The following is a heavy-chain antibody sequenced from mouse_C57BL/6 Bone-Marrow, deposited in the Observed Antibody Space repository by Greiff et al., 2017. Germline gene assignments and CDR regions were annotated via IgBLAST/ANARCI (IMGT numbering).Heavy chain of an antibody. D-gene: IGHD2-1*01. J-gene: IGHJ2*01. CDR2: IDPANGIT. Sequence: VQLQQSVAELVRPGASVKLSCTASGFNIKNTYMHWVKQRPDQGLEWIGRIDPANGITKYAPKFLGKATITADTSSHTAYLQLSSLTSEETAIYYYARRWINYFFYFDYWGQGTTLAVSS. CDR3: ARRWINYFFYFDY. CDR1: GFNIKNTY. V-gene: IGHV14-3*01.